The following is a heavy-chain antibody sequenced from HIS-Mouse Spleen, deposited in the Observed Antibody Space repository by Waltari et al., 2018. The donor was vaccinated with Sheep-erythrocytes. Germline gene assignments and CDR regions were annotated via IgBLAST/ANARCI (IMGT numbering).Heavy chain of an antibody. Sequence: QVQLVESGGGVVQPGRSLRLSCAASGFTFSRYGMHGVRQAPGKGLEWVAVISYDGSNKYYADSVKGRFTISRDNSKNTVYLQMNSLRAEDTAVYYCAKDGGGNWFDPWGQGTLVTVSS. CDR3: AKDGGGNWFDP. CDR2: ISYDGSNK. V-gene: IGHV3-30*18. D-gene: IGHD3-10*01. J-gene: IGHJ5*02. CDR1: GFTFSRYG.